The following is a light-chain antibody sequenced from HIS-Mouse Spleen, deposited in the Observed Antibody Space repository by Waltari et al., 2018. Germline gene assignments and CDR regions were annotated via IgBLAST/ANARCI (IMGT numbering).Light chain of an antibody. CDR2: DDR. Sequence: SYVLTQPPSVSVAPGKTARITCGGNNLGSKSVPWYQQKPGQAPVLVVYDDRDRPSGIPERFSGSNSGNTATLTISRVEAGDEADYYCQVWDSSSDHVVFGGGTKLTVL. CDR3: QVWDSSSDHVV. V-gene: IGLV3-21*03. CDR1: NLGSKS. J-gene: IGLJ2*01.